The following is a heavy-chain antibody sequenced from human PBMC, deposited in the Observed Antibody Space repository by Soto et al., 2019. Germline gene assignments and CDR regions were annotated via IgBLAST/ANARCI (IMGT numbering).Heavy chain of an antibody. D-gene: IGHD6-25*01. CDR1: GFTFSSYT. CDR2: ISGSTSYV. Sequence: EVQLVESGGGLVKPGGSLRLSCAASGFTFSSYTMNWVRQAPGKGLEWVSSISGSTSYVYYADSVKGRFTISRDNAKNSLYLQMNSLTAEDTAVYYCARDRHEPTALATYNGFESWGQGTLVTGSS. J-gene: IGHJ5*01. CDR3: ARDRHEPTALATYNGFES. V-gene: IGHV3-21*01.